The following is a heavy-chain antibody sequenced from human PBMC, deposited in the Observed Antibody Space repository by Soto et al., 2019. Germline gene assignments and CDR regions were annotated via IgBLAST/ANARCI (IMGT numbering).Heavy chain of an antibody. J-gene: IGHJ6*02. V-gene: IGHV4-59*01. CDR2: INYVGRTS. CDR3: ARDRDYYDRSYYYGMDV. CDR1: GDSMSGFY. D-gene: IGHD3-22*01. Sequence: SETLSLTCTVSGDSMSGFYWSWIRQTPGKGLEWIGYINYVGRTSYYSPSLQSRVTISLDSSKNQFSLILSSVTAADTAVYYCARDRDYYDRSYYYGMDVWGQGTTVTVSS.